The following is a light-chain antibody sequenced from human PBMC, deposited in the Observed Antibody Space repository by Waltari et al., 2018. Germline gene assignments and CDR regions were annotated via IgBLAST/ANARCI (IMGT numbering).Light chain of an antibody. Sequence: QLLLTQSPSASGPLGASAKFTRSLTGANSAAAIPRHQQQPDKGPRYLMTVNRDGSHNRGDGIPERFSGSSAGSERYLIISRLQSEDEADYFCQTWGTHIQVFGTGTKLTVL. V-gene: IGLV4-69*01. CDR3: QTWGTHIQV. J-gene: IGLJ2*01. CDR1: GANSAAA. CDR2: VNRDGSH.